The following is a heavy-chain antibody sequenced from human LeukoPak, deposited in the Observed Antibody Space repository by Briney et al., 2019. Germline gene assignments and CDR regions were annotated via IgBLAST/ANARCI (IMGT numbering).Heavy chain of an antibody. CDR1: GGTFSSYA. J-gene: IGHJ5*02. CDR2: IIPILGIA. D-gene: IGHD3-22*01. CDR3: ARGDRITMINPPDWFDP. V-gene: IGHV1-69*04. Sequence: SVKVSCKASGGTFSSYAISWVRQAPGQGLEWMGRIIPILGIANYAQKFQGRVTITADKSTSTAYMELSSLRSEDTAVYYCARGDRITMINPPDWFDPWGQGTLVTVSS.